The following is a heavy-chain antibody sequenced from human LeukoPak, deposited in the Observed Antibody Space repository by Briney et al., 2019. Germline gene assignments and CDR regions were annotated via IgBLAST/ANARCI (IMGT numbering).Heavy chain of an antibody. D-gene: IGHD4-17*01. CDR1: GYTFTGYY. V-gene: IGHV1-18*04. CDR3: ARVQRTVIPGNDYYYYYYMDV. CDR2: ISAYNGNT. J-gene: IGHJ6*03. Sequence: ASVKVSCKASGYTFTGYYMHWVRQAPGQGLEWMGWISAYNGNTNYAQKLQGRVTMTTDTSTSTAYMELRSLRSDDTAVYYCARVQRTVIPGNDYYYYYYMDVWGKGTTVTVSS.